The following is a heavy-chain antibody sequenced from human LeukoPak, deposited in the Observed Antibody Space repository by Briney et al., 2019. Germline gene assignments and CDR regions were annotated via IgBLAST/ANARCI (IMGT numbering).Heavy chain of an antibody. J-gene: IGHJ4*02. CDR1: GFAVSTYY. CDR3: VAYYDILTGYKY. V-gene: IGHV3-66*01. Sequence: GGSLRLSCAVSGFAVSTYYMTWVRQVPGKGLEWVSVIYSGGSTYYADSVKGRFTISRDNSKNTLYLQMNSLRAEDTAVYYCVAYYDILTGYKYWGQGTLVTVSS. D-gene: IGHD3-9*01. CDR2: IYSGGST.